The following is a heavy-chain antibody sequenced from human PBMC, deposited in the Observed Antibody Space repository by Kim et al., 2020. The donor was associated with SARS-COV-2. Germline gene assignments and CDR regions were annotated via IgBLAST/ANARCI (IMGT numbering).Heavy chain of an antibody. J-gene: IGHJ4*02. CDR3: AKGSGSYDY. Sequence: GSTYYADSVKGRFTISRDNSKNTLYLQMSSLRAEDTAVYYCAKGSGSYDYWGQGTLVTVSS. D-gene: IGHD3-10*01. CDR2: GST. V-gene: IGHV3-23*01.